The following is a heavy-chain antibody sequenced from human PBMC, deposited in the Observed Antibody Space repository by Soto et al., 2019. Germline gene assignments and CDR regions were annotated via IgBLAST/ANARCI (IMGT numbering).Heavy chain of an antibody. D-gene: IGHD4-17*01. CDR2: IYWDDYK. J-gene: IGHJ4*02. Sequence: QITLKESGPTLVKPTQTLTLTCTLSGFLLSTSGVGVGWIRQPPGKALEWLAVIYWDDYKHYSPSLKSRLTITKDTSKNQVVLTMTNMDPVDTATYYCAHKGYGDYPLDYWGQGTLLTVSS. CDR3: AHKGYGDYPLDY. V-gene: IGHV2-5*02. CDR1: GFLLSTSGVG.